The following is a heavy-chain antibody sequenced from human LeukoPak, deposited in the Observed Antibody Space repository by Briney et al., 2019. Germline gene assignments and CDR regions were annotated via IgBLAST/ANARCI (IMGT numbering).Heavy chain of an antibody. V-gene: IGHV3-21*01. CDR3: ARDQLFLEWLLTNYYGMDV. Sequence: GGSLTLSCAASGFTFSSYSKNWVRQAPGKGLEWVSSISSSNSYIYYADSVKGRFTISRDNAKNSLYLQMNSLRAEDTAVYYCARDQLFLEWLLTNYYGMDVWGEGTTVTVSS. D-gene: IGHD3-3*01. J-gene: IGHJ6*04. CDR1: GFTFSSYS. CDR2: ISSSNSYI.